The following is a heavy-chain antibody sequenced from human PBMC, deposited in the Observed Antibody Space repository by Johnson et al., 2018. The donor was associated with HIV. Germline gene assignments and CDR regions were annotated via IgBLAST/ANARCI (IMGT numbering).Heavy chain of an antibody. V-gene: IGHV3-11*05. J-gene: IGHJ3*02. CDR1: GFTFSDYY. D-gene: IGHD4-11*01. CDR2: IGYSASDT. CDR3: AKVRSRWTTFDDAFDI. Sequence: QVQLVESGGGLVKPGGSLRLSCAASGFTFSDYYMSWIRQAPGTGLEWVSSIGYSASDTYYADSVQGRFTISRDHSKHTLYLQMTSLRPEDTAVYYCAKVRSRWTTFDDAFDIWGQGTLVTVSS.